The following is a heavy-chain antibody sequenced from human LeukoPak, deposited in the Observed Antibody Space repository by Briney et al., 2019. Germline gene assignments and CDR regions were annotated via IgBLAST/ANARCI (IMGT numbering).Heavy chain of an antibody. CDR2: IRYDGSNK. CDR1: RFMFIRYV. V-gene: IGHV3-30*02. D-gene: IGHD5-18*01. J-gene: IGHJ4*02. CDR3: AKDPGYSYGPYFDY. Sequence: GGSLRICCAAFRFMFIRYVMHGVRKAPGTGLGFAAFIRYDGSNKYYADSVNGRFTISRDNSKNTLYLQMNSLRAEDTAVYYCAKDPGYSYGPYFDYWGQGTLVTVSS.